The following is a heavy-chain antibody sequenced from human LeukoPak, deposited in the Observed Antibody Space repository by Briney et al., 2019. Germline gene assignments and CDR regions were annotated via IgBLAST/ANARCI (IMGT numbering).Heavy chain of an antibody. CDR2: ISYDGSNK. J-gene: IGHJ3*02. CDR3: ARGQAYYYDSSGYYSDAFDI. V-gene: IGHV3-30-3*01. D-gene: IGHD3-22*01. Sequence: PGRSLRLSCAASGFTFSSYAMHWVRQAPGKGLEWVAVISYDGSNKYYADSVKGRFTISRDNSKNTLYLQMNSLRAGDTAVYYCARGQAYYYDSSGYYSDAFDIWGQGTMVTVSS. CDR1: GFTFSSYA.